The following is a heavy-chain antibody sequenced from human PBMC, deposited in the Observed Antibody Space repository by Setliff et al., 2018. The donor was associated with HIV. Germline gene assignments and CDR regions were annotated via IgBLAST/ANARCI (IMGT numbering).Heavy chain of an antibody. V-gene: IGHV4-61*02. CDR2: IYSNGST. J-gene: IGHJ4*01. D-gene: IGHD3-9*01. CDR1: GGFISSGGYY. Sequence: PSETLSLTCIVSGGFISSGGYYWSWIRQPAGKGLEWIGLIYSNGSTNCNPSLKSRVTISRDTSKNQFSLKLTSVTAADTAGYYCARDQSDYNVLTGFGDFDYWGHGTLVTVSS. CDR3: ARDQSDYNVLTGFGDFDY.